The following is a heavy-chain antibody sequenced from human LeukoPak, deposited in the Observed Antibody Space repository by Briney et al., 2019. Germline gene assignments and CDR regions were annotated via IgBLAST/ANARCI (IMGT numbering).Heavy chain of an antibody. J-gene: IGHJ5*01. Sequence: GGSLRLSCATSGFTFSCYTMSWVRQAPGKGLEWVSSISSGSGYIKYAGSVKGRFTISRDNAENSVFLQMSSLRVDDTALYYCVRGWFDFWGQGTPVTVSS. CDR1: GFTFSCYT. V-gene: IGHV3-21*01. CDR2: ISSGSGYI. CDR3: VRGWFDF.